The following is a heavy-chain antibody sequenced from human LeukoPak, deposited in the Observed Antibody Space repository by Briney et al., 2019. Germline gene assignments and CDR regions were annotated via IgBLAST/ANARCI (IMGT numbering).Heavy chain of an antibody. D-gene: IGHD1-1*01. J-gene: IGHJ4*02. CDR1: GFTFSGSA. CDR2: ISGSGGST. Sequence: PGGSLRLSCAASGFTFSGSAMHWVRQASGKGLEWVSAISGSGGSTYYADSVKGRFTISRDNSKNTLYLQMNSLRAEDTAVYYCAKLVQDDYWGQGTLVTVSS. CDR3: AKLVQDDY. V-gene: IGHV3-23*01.